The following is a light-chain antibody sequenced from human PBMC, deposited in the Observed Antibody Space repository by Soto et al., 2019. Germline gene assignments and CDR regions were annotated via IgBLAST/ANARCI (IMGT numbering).Light chain of an antibody. CDR3: MRGTYWPTT. V-gene: IGKV2-30*01. Sequence: DVVMTQSPPSLPVTLGQPASISCRSSQSLVYSDGNAYLNWFQQRPGQSPRRRLYTVSNRGSGVPDRFRGGGSGTDFTLKSSRLEAVEVWIYYCMRGTYWPTTLGQGTKVEI. J-gene: IGKJ1*01. CDR2: TVS. CDR1: QSLVYSDGNAY.